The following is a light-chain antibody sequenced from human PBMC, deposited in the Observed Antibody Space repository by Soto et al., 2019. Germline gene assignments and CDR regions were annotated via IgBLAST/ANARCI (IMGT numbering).Light chain of an antibody. CDR1: QSFSNY. V-gene: IGKV3-11*01. CDR2: DAS. J-gene: IGKJ4*01. Sequence: EIVLTQSPATLSLSPGERATLSCRASQSFSNYLAWFQQKPGQAPRLLIYDASSRATGLPARFSGSGSGTDFTLTISRLEPEDFAVYYCQQRGIYPLTFGGGTRVELK. CDR3: QQRGIYPLT.